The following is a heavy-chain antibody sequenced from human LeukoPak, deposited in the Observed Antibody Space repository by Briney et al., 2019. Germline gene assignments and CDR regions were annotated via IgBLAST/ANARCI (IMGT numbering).Heavy chain of an antibody. V-gene: IGHV3-48*03. D-gene: IGHD1-26*01. CDR1: GFTFSSYE. CDR2: ISSSGSTI. CDR3: ARGGSYGYYYYYYMDV. Sequence: PGGSLRLSCAASGFTFSSYEMNWVRQAPGKGLEWVSYISSSGSTIYYADSVKGRFTISRDNAKNSLYLQMNSLRAEDTAVYYCARGGSYGYYYYYYMDVWGKGTTVTISS. J-gene: IGHJ6*03.